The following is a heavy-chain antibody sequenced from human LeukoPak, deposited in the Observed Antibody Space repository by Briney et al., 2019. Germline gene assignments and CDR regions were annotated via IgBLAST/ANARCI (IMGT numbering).Heavy chain of an antibody. CDR3: ARDYDTSGSYFDFFDY. CDR2: IRNKVNNYAT. Sequence: GGSLRLSCAASGFTFSTSTVHWVRQASGKGLEWVGHIRNKVNNYATAYAASVKGRFTISRDNSKNAFLQMNSLRAEDTAVYYCARDYDTSGSYFDFFDYWGQGTLVTVSS. J-gene: IGHJ4*02. V-gene: IGHV3-73*01. CDR1: GFTFSTST. D-gene: IGHD3-22*01.